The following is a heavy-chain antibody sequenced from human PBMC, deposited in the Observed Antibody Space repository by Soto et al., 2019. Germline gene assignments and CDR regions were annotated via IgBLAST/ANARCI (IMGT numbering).Heavy chain of an antibody. J-gene: IGHJ6*02. CDR3: AREVGYCTNGVCSRYYYYYGMDV. CDR1: GFTFSSYA. V-gene: IGHV3-30-3*01. D-gene: IGHD2-8*01. CDR2: ISYDGSNK. Sequence: GGSLRLSCAASGFTFSSYAMHWVRQAPGKGLEWVAVISYDGSNKYYADSVKGRFTISRDNSKNTLYLQMNSLRAEDTAVYYCAREVGYCTNGVCSRYYYYYGMDVWGQGTTVTVSS.